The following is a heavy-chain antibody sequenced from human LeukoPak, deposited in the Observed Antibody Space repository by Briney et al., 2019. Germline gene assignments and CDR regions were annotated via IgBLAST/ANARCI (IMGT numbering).Heavy chain of an antibody. V-gene: IGHV1-8*01. Sequence: GASVKVSCRASGYTFTSYDINWVRQATGQGLEWMGWMNPNSGNTGYAQKFQGRVTMTRNTSISTAYMELSSLRSEDTAVYYCARDIRGTDAFDIWGQGTMVTVSS. CDR2: MNPNSGNT. CDR1: GYTFTSYD. CDR3: ARDIRGTDAFDI. D-gene: IGHD3-16*01. J-gene: IGHJ3*02.